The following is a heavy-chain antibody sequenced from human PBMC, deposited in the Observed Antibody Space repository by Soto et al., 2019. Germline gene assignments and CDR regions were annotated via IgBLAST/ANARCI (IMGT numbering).Heavy chain of an antibody. J-gene: IGHJ1*01. CDR3: ARDRVESGYPEYFQH. CDR1: GVTVSSNY. D-gene: IGHD3-22*01. CDR2: IYSGGST. Sequence: PGGSLRISCAASGVTVSSNYMGWVRQAPGKGLEWVSVIYSGGSTYYADSVKGRFTISRDNSKNTLYLQMNSLRAEDTAVYYCARDRVESGYPEYFQHWGQGTLVTVSS. V-gene: IGHV3-53*01.